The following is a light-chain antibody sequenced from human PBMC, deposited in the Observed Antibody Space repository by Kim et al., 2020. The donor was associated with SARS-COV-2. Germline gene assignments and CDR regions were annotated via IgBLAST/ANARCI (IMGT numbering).Light chain of an antibody. V-gene: IGKV3-15*01. CDR2: GES. CDR3: QQYDIWPPAFT. Sequence: SPGESATLTGRASPSDSSKLAWYRQKPGQAPRPLIYGESTRATGIPDRISGSGSGTEFTLTITGLQSEDFAVYYCQQYDIWPPAFTFGQGTKLEIK. J-gene: IGKJ2*01. CDR1: PSDSSK.